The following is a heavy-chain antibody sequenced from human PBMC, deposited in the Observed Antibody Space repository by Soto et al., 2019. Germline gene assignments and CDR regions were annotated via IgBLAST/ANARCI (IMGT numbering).Heavy chain of an antibody. CDR2: ITGDGTAT. CDR3: AGSGSWYFDD. D-gene: IGHD6-25*01. CDR1: GFTFSRYA. J-gene: IGHJ4*02. Sequence: EVQLLESGGSLEQPGGSLRLSCAASGFTFSRYAMSWVRQAPGEGLEWVAAITGDGTATYYADSVKGRFTISRDNSNNTLYLQMNSLRTEDTAVYYCAGSGSWYFDDWGQGTLVTVSS. V-gene: IGHV3-23*01.